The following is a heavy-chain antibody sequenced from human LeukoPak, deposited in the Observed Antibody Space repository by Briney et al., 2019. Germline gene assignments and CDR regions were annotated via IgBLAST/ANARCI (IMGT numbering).Heavy chain of an antibody. CDR3: ARRGDIVGATPKARAFDI. V-gene: IGHV4-59*08. Sequence: SETLSLTCTVSGGSISSYYWSWIRQPPGKGLEWIGYIYYSGSTNCNPSLKSRVTISVDTSKNQFSLKLSSVTAADTAVYYCARRGDIVGATPKARAFDIWGQGTMVTVSS. CDR1: GGSISSYY. D-gene: IGHD1-26*01. J-gene: IGHJ3*02. CDR2: IYYSGST.